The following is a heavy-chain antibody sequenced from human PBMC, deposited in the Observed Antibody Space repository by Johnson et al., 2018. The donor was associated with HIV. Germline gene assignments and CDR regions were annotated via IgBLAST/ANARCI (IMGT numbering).Heavy chain of an antibody. CDR2: ISYDGSNK. J-gene: IGHJ3*02. V-gene: IGHV3-30-3*01. CDR1: GFTFSSYA. CDR3: ARYSSSSRDTFDI. D-gene: IGHD6-13*01. Sequence: QVQLVESGGGVVQPGTSLRLSCAASGFTFSSYAMHWVRQAPGKGLEWVAVISYDGSNKYYADSVKGRFTISRDNSKNTLYLQMNSLRAEDTAVYYCARYSSSSRDTFDIWGQGTMVTVSS.